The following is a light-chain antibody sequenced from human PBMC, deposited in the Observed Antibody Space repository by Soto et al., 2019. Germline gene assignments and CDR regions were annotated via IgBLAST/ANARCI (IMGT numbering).Light chain of an antibody. Sequence: EIVMTQSPATLSVSPGERATLSCRASQSVSSNLARYQQTPGPAPMLLIHGASTRATGIPARFSGSGSGTACTLTISSLQSEDFAVYYGKQYNNWPLTFGGGTKVEIK. CDR1: QSVSSN. CDR3: KQYNNWPLT. J-gene: IGKJ4*01. CDR2: GAS. V-gene: IGKV3-15*01.